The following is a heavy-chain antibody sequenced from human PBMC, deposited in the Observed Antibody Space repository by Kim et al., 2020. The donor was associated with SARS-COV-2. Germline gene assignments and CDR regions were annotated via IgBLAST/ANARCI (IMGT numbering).Heavy chain of an antibody. J-gene: IGHJ3*02. CDR3: AKDGSMTMMLVVTADAFDI. V-gene: IGHV3-23*01. Sequence: RFTISRDNSKNTLYLQMNSLRTEVTAVYYCAKDGSMTMMLVVTADAFDIWGQGTMVTVSS. D-gene: IGHD3-22*01.